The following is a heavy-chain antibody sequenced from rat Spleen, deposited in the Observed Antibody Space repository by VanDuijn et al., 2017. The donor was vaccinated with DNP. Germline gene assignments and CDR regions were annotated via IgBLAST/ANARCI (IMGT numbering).Heavy chain of an antibody. CDR1: GFTFNDYW. CDR3: ASGPNYGAYSDYFNY. J-gene: IGHJ2*01. Sequence: EVKLVESGGGLVQPGRSLKLSCAASGFTFNDYWMGWVRKARGKGLEWIGEINKDSSTIDYNPSLKDKFTVSRDNVQNTLYLQMSKLGSEDTAIYYCASGPNYGAYSDYFNYWGQGVMVTVSS. D-gene: IGHD1-11*01. CDR2: INKDSSTI. V-gene: IGHV4-2*01.